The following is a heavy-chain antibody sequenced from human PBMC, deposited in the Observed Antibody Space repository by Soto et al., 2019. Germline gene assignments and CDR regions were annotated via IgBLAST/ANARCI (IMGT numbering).Heavy chain of an antibody. CDR2: ISGSGGST. CDR1: GFTFSSYA. V-gene: IGHV3-23*01. D-gene: IGHD2-2*01. Sequence: EVQLLESGGGLVQPGGSLRLSCAASGFTFSSYAMSWVRQASGKGLEWVSAISGSGGSTYYADSVKGRFTISRDNSKNTLYLQMNSLRAEDTAVYYCTRVPAAMYDAFDIWGQGTMVTVSS. J-gene: IGHJ3*02. CDR3: TRVPAAMYDAFDI.